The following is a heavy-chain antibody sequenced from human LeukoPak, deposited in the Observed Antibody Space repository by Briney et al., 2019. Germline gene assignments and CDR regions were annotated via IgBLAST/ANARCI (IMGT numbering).Heavy chain of an antibody. CDR3: ARDRHRSGHWYYDL. CDR2: IHHTGST. CDR1: GDSIATGGKY. V-gene: IGHV4-31*03. Sequence: SETLSLTCTLSGDSIATGGKYWTWLRQSPGKGLEWIGYIHHTGSTYFNPSLKGRVILSVDTSENHFSLKLTSATAADTAIYYCARDRHRSGHWYYDLWGRGILVTVS. J-gene: IGHJ2*01.